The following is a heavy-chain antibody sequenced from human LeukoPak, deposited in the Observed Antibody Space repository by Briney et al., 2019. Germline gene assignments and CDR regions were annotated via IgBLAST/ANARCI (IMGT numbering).Heavy chain of an antibody. CDR3: ANESPFLDY. CDR1: GFTFNSFA. CDR2: ISGSGGST. Sequence: GGLRLSCAASGFTFNSFAMSWVRQAPGKGLEWVSVISGSGGSTYYADSMKGRFTISRDNSKNTLYLQMNSLRAEDTAVYYCANESPFLDYWGQGTLVTVSS. V-gene: IGHV3-23*01. J-gene: IGHJ4*02.